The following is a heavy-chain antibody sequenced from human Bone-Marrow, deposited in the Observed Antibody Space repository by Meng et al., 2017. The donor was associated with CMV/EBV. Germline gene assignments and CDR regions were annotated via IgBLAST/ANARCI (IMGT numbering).Heavy chain of an antibody. D-gene: IGHD4-23*01. Sequence: GGSLRLSCAASGFTFDDYAMHWVRQAPGKGLEWVSLISWDGGSTYYADSVKGRFTISRDNSKNTLYLQMNSLRAEDTAVYYCAKAPPDYGGNSKLNFQHWGQGTLVTVSS. J-gene: IGHJ1*01. CDR1: GFTFDDYA. V-gene: IGHV3-43D*03. CDR3: AKAPPDYGGNSKLNFQH. CDR2: ISWDGGST.